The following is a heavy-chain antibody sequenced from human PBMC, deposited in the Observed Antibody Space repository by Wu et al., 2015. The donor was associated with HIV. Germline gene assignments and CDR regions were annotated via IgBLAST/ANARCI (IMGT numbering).Heavy chain of an antibody. Sequence: QVQLVQSGAEVKKPGASVKVSCKASGYTFTGYYMHWVRQAPGQGLEWMGWINPNSGGTNYAQKFQGRVTMTRDTSISTAYMELSRLGSDDTAVYYCARVGGGAITMVRGVFYYWGQGTLVTVSS. CDR1: GYTFTGYY. CDR2: INPNSGGT. CDR3: ARVGGGAITMVRGVFYY. D-gene: IGHD3-10*01. V-gene: IGHV1-2*02. J-gene: IGHJ4*02.